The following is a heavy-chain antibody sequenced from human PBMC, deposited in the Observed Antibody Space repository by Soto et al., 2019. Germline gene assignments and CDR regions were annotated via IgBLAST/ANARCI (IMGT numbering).Heavy chain of an antibody. CDR1: GGSISSGDYY. CDR2: IYFSGST. J-gene: IGHJ4*02. V-gene: IGHV4-30-4*01. CDR3: ARGAMTYYFDN. Sequence: QVQLQESGPGLVKPSQTLSLTCTVSGGSISSGDYYWSWIRQPPGKGLEGIGYIYFSGSTYYNPSLRSRVTIALDTTTNQFSLKLSSVTVADTAVYYCARGAMTYYFDNWGQGTLVTVSS.